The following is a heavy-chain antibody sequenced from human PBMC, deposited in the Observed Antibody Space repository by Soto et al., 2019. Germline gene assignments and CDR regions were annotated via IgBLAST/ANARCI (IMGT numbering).Heavy chain of an antibody. J-gene: IGHJ4*02. D-gene: IGHD6-6*01. CDR1: GYSFTSYW. Sequence: GESLKISCRGSGYSFTSYWIGWVRQMPGQGLEWMGIVFPGDSDTKYSPSFQGQVTISADKSINTAYLQWSGLRASDTAMYYCARHYSTSSPDYWGQGXLVTVYS. CDR2: VFPGDSDT. V-gene: IGHV5-51*01. CDR3: ARHYSTSSPDY.